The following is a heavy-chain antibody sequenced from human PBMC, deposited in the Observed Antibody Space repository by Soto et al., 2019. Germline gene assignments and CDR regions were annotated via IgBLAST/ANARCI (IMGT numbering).Heavy chain of an antibody. CDR2: MNEYGSER. CDR1: GFIFSSYW. Sequence: EGSLRLSCSASGFIFSSYWMSWLRQAPGKGLEWVASMNEYGSERYYVDSVKGRFTISRDNARNSLYLQMNSLRAEDTAVYYCARATGADKEDYWGQGTLVTVSS. CDR3: ARATGADKEDY. V-gene: IGHV3-7*04. D-gene: IGHD3-10*01. J-gene: IGHJ4*02.